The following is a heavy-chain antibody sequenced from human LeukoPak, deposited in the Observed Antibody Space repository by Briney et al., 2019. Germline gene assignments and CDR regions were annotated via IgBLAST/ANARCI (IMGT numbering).Heavy chain of an antibody. D-gene: IGHD4-11*01. CDR3: TKHQLQSTVLFDY. J-gene: IGHJ4*02. CDR1: GFTFSSYA. CDR2: VSGGAGGT. Sequence: GGSLRLSCAASGFTFSSYAMSWVRQAPGKGLEWLSTVSGGAGGTSYADSVKGRFTISRDNSKNTLFLQMNSLRAEDTAVYYCTKHQLQSTVLFDYWGQGTLVTVSS. V-gene: IGHV3-23*01.